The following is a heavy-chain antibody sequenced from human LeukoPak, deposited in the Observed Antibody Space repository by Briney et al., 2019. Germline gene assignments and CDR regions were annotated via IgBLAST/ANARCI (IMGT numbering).Heavy chain of an antibody. CDR1: GFTFGDYA. Sequence: PGGSLRLSCTASGFTFGDYAMSWFRQAPGKGLEWVGFTRSKAYGGTTEYAASVKDRFIISRDDSKSILYLQMNSLKTEDTAIYFCTRRVGYWGQGTLVTVST. CDR2: TRSKAYGGTT. CDR3: TRRVGY. D-gene: IGHD1-26*01. V-gene: IGHV3-49*03. J-gene: IGHJ4*02.